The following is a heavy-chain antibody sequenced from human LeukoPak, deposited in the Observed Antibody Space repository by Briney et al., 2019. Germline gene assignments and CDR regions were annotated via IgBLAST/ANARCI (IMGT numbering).Heavy chain of an antibody. CDR2: IYSGGSP. CDR3: ARELGEAGANAFDI. D-gene: IGHD1-26*01. V-gene: IGHV3-53*01. CDR1: GFTVSSND. J-gene: IGHJ3*02. Sequence: GGSLRLSCAASGFTVSSNDMSWVRQAPGKGLEWVSVIYSGGSPYYADSVKGRFTISRDNSKNTLYLQMNSLRAEDTAVYYCARELGEAGANAFDIWGQGTMVTVSS.